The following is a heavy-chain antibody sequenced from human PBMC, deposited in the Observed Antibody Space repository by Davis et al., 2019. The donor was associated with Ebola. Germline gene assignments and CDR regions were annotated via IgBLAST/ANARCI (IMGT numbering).Heavy chain of an antibody. CDR3: AKGDRTPLYYDTSDDY. V-gene: IGHV3-30*18. Sequence: GGSLRLSCAASGFTFSSYGIHWVRQAPGKGLEWVAVISYDGSNEYYADSVKGRFTMSRDNSGNTLYLQMNSLRVEDTAVYYCAKGDRTPLYYDTSDDYWGQGTLVTVSS. CDR2: ISYDGSNE. D-gene: IGHD3-22*01. CDR1: GFTFSSYG. J-gene: IGHJ4*02.